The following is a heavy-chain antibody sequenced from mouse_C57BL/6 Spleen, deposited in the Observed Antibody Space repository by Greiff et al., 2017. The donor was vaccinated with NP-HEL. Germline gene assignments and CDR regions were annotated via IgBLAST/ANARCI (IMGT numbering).Heavy chain of an antibody. CDR3: ARGYYGSSYVGAMDY. D-gene: IGHD1-1*01. V-gene: IGHV1-82*01. J-gene: IGHJ4*01. CDR1: GYAFSSSW. CDR2: IYPGDGDT. Sequence: QVQLKQSGPELVKPGASVKISCKASGYAFSSSWMNWVKQRPGKGLEWIGRIYPGDGDTNYNGKFKGKATLTADKSSSTAYMQLSSLTSEDSAVYFCARGYYGSSYVGAMDYWGQGTSVTVSS.